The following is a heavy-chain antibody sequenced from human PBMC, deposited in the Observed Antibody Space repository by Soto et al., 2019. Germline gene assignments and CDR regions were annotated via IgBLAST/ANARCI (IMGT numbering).Heavy chain of an antibody. Sequence: GGSLRLSCTASGFTFRSYWMYWVRQAPGKGLEWVSRIKTDGSITSYADSVKGRFTVSRDNARDTLYLQMNSLRVEDTAVYYCAKDLSSVPEYWGQGTLVTVSP. J-gene: IGHJ4*02. CDR2: IKTDGSIT. CDR3: AKDLSSVPEY. D-gene: IGHD1-26*01. V-gene: IGHV3-74*01. CDR1: GFTFRSYW.